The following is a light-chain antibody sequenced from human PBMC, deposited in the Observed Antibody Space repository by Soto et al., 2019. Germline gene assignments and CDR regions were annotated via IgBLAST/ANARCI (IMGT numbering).Light chain of an antibody. Sequence: QSALTQPASVSGSPGQSITISCTGTNSDVGGYNYVSWYQQHPGKAPKLMIYEVSNRPSGVSNRFSDSKSGNTASLTISGLQAEDEADYYCSSYTSSSTPYVVFGGGTKVTVL. CDR2: EVS. CDR1: NSDVGGYNY. CDR3: SSYTSSSTPYVV. J-gene: IGLJ2*01. V-gene: IGLV2-14*01.